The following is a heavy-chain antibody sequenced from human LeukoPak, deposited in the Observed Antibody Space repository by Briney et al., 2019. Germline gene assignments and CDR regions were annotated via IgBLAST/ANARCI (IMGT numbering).Heavy chain of an antibody. CDR2: ISSSSSYI. Sequence: GGSLRLSCAASGFTFSSYSMNWVRQAPGKGLEWVSPISSSSSYIYYADSVKGRFTISRDNAKNSLYLQMNSLRAEDTAVYYCARGHIVMVVAAGYFDYWGQGTLVTVSS. CDR1: GFTFSSYS. J-gene: IGHJ4*02. D-gene: IGHD2-15*01. V-gene: IGHV3-21*01. CDR3: ARGHIVMVVAAGYFDY.